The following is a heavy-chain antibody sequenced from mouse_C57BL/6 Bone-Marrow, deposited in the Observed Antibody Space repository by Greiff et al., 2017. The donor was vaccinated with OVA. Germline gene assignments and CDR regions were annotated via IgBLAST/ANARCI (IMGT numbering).Heavy chain of an antibody. CDR3: AVYYGSSYRYFDV. CDR2: INPNYGTT. J-gene: IGHJ1*03. D-gene: IGHD1-1*01. Sequence: EVQLQQSGPELVKPGASVKISCKASSYSFTDYNMNWVKQSNGKSLEWIGVINPNYGTTSYNQKFKGKATLTVDQSSSTAYMQLNSLTSEDSAGYDCAVYYGSSYRYFDVWGTGTTVTVSS. V-gene: IGHV1-39*01. CDR1: SYSFTDYN.